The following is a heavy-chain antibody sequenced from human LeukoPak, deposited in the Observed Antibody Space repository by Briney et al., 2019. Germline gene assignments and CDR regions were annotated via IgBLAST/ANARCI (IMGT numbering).Heavy chain of an antibody. CDR2: IKRDGSEK. CDR1: GFTFNSYW. J-gene: IGHJ4*02. Sequence: GGSLRLSCAASGFTFNSYWMNWVRQAPGKGLEWVANIKRDGSEKYYVDSVKGRFTTSRDNAKSSLDLQMNSLRVEDTAVYYCARLGPASSGWPESFDYWGQGTLVTVSS. CDR3: ARLGPASSGWPESFDY. D-gene: IGHD6-19*01. V-gene: IGHV3-7*03.